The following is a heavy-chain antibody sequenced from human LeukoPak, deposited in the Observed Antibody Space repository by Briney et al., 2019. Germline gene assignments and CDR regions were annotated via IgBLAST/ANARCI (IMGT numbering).Heavy chain of an antibody. Sequence: ASVKVSCKASGYTFTGYYMHWVRQAPGQGLEWMGWINPNSGGTNYAQKFQGRVTMNRDTSISTAYMELSRLRSDDTAVYYCAREYAGGSGSFDPWGQGTLVTVSS. CDR3: AREYAGGSGSFDP. D-gene: IGHD3-10*01. CDR1: GYTFTGYY. V-gene: IGHV1-2*02. CDR2: INPNSGGT. J-gene: IGHJ5*02.